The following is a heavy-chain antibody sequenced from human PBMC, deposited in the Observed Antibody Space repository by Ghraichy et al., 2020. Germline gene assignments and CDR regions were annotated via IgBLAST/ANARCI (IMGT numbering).Heavy chain of an antibody. CDR1: RFTFGNYG. CDR3: VKEGVEDTSGYYPNFHY. J-gene: IGHJ4*02. V-gene: IGHV3-30*18. CDR2: ISYDGSKK. Sequence: GESLNISCAASRFTFGNYGMHWVRQAPGKGLEWVAVISYDGSKKYYADSVKGRVTISRDNSKNTLYLQMNSLRVEDTAVYYCVKEGVEDTSGYYPNFHYWGQGTLVTVSS. D-gene: IGHD3-22*01.